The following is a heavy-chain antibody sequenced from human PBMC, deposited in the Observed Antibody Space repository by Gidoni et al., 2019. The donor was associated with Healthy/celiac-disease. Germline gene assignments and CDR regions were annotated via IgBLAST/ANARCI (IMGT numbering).Heavy chain of an antibody. Sequence: QLQLQESGPGLVKPSEPLSLPCTVSGGAISSSSYYWGWIRQPPGKGLEWIGSIYYSGSTYYNPSLKSRVTISVDTSKNQFSLKLSSVTAADTAVYYCARRGYSGYDLFDYWGQGTLVTVSS. CDR2: IYYSGST. CDR3: ARRGYSGYDLFDY. J-gene: IGHJ4*02. V-gene: IGHV4-39*01. CDR1: GGAISSSSYY. D-gene: IGHD5-12*01.